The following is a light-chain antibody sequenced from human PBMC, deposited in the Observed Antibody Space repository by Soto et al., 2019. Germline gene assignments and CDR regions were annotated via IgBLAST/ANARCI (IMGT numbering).Light chain of an antibody. J-gene: IGLJ2*01. CDR3: QTWDSTVV. Sequence: SYELTQPPSVSVSPGQTASITCSGDKLGDKYACWYQQKPGQSPVLVIYQHNKRPSGIPERFSGSISGNTATLTISGTQAMDEADYYCQTWDSTVVFGGGTQLTVL. CDR2: QHN. V-gene: IGLV3-1*01. CDR1: KLGDKY.